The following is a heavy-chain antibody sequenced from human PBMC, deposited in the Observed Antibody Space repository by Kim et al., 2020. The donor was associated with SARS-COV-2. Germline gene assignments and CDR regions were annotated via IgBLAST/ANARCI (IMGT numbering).Heavy chain of an antibody. J-gene: IGHJ5*02. CDR1: GGSISSSSYY. V-gene: IGHV4-39*01. CDR3: ARHVPYLLWFGELLSTYNWFDP. CDR2: IYYSGST. Sequence: SETLSLTCTVSGGSISSSSYYWGWIRQPPGKGLEWIGSIYYSGSTYYNPSLKSRVTISVDTSKNQFSLKLSSVTAADTAVYYCARHVPYLLWFGELLSTYNWFDPWGQGTLVTVSS. D-gene: IGHD3-10*01.